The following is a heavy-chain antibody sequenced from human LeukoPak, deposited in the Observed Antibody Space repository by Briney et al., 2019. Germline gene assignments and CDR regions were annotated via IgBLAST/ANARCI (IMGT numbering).Heavy chain of an antibody. CDR3: ARDGLGELSLTTY. J-gene: IGHJ4*02. CDR2: ISAYNGDT. D-gene: IGHD3-16*02. V-gene: IGHV1-18*04. Sequence: ASVKVSCKASGYTFTGYYMHWVRQAPGQGPERMGWISAYNGDTNYAQKLQGRVTMTTDTSTSTAYMELRSLRSDDTAVYYCARDGLGELSLTTYWGQGTLVTVSS. CDR1: GYTFTGYY.